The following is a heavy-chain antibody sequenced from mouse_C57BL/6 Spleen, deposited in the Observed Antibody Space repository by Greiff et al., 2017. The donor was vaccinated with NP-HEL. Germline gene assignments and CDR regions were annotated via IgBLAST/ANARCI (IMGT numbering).Heavy chain of an antibody. V-gene: IGHV1-82*01. J-gene: IGHJ2*01. CDR3: EEYSNHY. CDR1: GYAFSSSW. Sequence: VQLQQSGPELVKPGASVKISCKASGYAFSSSWMNWVKQRPGKGLEWIGRIYPGDGDTNYNGKFKGKATLTADKSSSTAYMQLSSLTSEDSAVYFCEEYSNHYRGQGTTLTVSS. CDR2: IYPGDGDT. D-gene: IGHD2-5*01.